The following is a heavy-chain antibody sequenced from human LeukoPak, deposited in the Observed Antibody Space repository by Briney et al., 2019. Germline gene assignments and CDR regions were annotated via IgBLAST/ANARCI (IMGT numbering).Heavy chain of an antibody. CDR2: ISYSGST. V-gene: IGHV4-59*12. D-gene: IGHD6-19*01. CDR1: GGSISTYY. J-gene: IGHJ3*02. CDR3: AREIAVAGTGDAFDI. Sequence: SETLSLTCTVSGGSISTYYWSWIRQPPGKGLEWIGSISYSGSTYYNPSLKSRVTISVDTSKNQFSLKLSSVTAADTAVYYCAREIAVAGTGDAFDIWGQGTMVTVS.